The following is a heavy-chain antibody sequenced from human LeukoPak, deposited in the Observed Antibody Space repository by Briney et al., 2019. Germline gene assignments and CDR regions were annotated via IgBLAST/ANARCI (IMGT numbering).Heavy chain of an antibody. CDR2: IYYNGTT. J-gene: IGHJ4*02. CDR3: ARGPTRNYFDY. V-gene: IGHV4-59*01. Sequence: SETLSLTCTVSGGTISRYYWSWIRQPPGKGLEWIGYIYYNGTTNYNPSLKSRVTISVDTSKNQFSLKLSSVTAADTAVYYCARGPTRNYFDYWGQGTLVTVSS. CDR1: GGTISRYY.